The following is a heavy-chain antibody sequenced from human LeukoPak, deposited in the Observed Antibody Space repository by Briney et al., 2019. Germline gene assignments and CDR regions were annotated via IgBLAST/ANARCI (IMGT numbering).Heavy chain of an antibody. CDR2: IDHSGIT. CDR3: TRDSGTTGEVKFDP. D-gene: IGHD4-17*01. V-gene: IGHV4-34*01. Sequence: SETLSLTCAVYGGSFSGYYWSWIRQPPGKGLEWIGEIDHSGITNYNPSLKSRVTMSLDPSKNQVSLTLRSVTAADTALYYCTRDSGTTGEVKFDPWGQGTLVTVSS. CDR1: GGSFSGYY. J-gene: IGHJ5*02.